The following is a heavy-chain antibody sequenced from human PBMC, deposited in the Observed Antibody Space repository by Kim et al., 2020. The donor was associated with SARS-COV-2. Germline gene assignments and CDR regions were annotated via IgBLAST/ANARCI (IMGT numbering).Heavy chain of an antibody. V-gene: IGHV4-61*01. D-gene: IGHD3-10*01. CDR1: GGSVSSGSYY. Sequence: SETLSLTCTVSGGSVSSGSYYWSWIRHPPGKGLEWIGYIYYSGSTNYNPSLKSRVTISVDTSKNQFSLKLSSVTAADTAVYYCARGVLLLWFGELLPYNWFDPWGQGTLVTVSS. CDR2: IYYSGST. CDR3: ARGVLLLWFGELLPYNWFDP. J-gene: IGHJ5*02.